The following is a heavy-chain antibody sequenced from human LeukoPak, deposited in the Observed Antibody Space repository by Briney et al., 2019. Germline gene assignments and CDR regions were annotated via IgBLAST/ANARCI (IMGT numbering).Heavy chain of an antibody. V-gene: IGHV1-2*02. J-gene: IGHJ5*02. CDR3: ARDYYDSSGRKFDP. D-gene: IGHD3-22*01. Sequence: ASVKVSCKASGYTSTGYYMHWVRQAPGQGLEWMGWINPNSGGTNYAQKFQGRVTMTRDTSISTAYMELSRLRSDDTAVYYCARDYYDSSGRKFDPWGQGTLVTVSS. CDR1: GYTSTGYY. CDR2: INPNSGGT.